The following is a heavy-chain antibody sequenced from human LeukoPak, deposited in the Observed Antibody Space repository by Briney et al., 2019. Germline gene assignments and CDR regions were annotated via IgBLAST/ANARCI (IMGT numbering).Heavy chain of an antibody. D-gene: IGHD3-22*01. CDR1: GYNFLSYG. CDR2: ISTYSEKP. CDR3: ARTSVAAHDKIGFVDY. J-gene: IGHJ4*02. V-gene: IGHV1-18*01. Sequence: ASVGVSCKPSGYNFLSYGISWVRQAPGKGLEWVGWISTYSEKPKYSLKLQGRVTVTTDTSTATVSMELRSLTSDDTALYYCARTSVAAHDKIGFVDYWGQGTLVTVSS.